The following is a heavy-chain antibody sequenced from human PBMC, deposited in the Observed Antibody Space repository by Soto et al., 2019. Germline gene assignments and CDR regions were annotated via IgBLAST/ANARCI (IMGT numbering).Heavy chain of an antibody. D-gene: IGHD6-13*01. V-gene: IGHV2-26*04. CDR1: GFSLSNAGLG. CDR2: IFSNDEK. Sequence: QVTVKESGPVLGKPTETLTLTNTVSGFSLSNAGLGVSWFCQPPGKALEWLAHIFSNDEKCYSTSLKSRLTISKDTSKSQVVLTMTNMDPVDTATYYCASTYTTSWYWFDPWGQGTLVTVSS. CDR3: ASTYTTSWYWFDP. J-gene: IGHJ5*02.